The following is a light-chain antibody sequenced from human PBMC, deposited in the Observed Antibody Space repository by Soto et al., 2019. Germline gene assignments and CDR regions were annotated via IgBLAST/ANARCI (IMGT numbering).Light chain of an antibody. CDR1: QSVSSN. CDR3: QQYQNLWT. CDR2: RAS. V-gene: IGKV3-15*01. J-gene: IGKJ1*01. Sequence: DILMTQAPATLSLSPGGRAALCCRASQSVSSNLAWYQQKPGQAPRLLIQRASTRATGIPARFSGSGSGTEFTLTIGSLQSEDSAVYYCQQYQNLWTFGQGTKVDIK.